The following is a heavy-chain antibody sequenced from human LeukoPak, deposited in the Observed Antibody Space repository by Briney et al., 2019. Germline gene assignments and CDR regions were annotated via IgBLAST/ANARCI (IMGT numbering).Heavy chain of an antibody. CDR3: ARGTNGRATLDY. CDR2: IWYDGSNK. V-gene: IGHV3-33*08. J-gene: IGHJ4*02. D-gene: IGHD1-26*01. CDR1: GFTFSSYA. Sequence: GGSLTLSCTASGFTFSSYAMSWVRQAPGKGLEWVGDIWYDGSNKYYADSVKGRFTISRDNSKNTLYLQMSSLRAEDTAVYYCARGTNGRATLDYWGQGTLVTVSS.